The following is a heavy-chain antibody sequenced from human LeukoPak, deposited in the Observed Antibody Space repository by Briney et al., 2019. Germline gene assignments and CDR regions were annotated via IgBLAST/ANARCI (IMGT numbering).Heavy chain of an antibody. J-gene: IGHJ6*03. Sequence: PGGSLRLSCAASGFTFSSYEMNWVRQAPGKGLEWVSYISSSGSTIYYADSVKGRFTISRDNAKNSLYLQMNSLRAEDTAVYYCARANGGNWYYYYYYMDVWGKGTTVTISS. D-gene: IGHD4-23*01. V-gene: IGHV3-48*03. CDR2: ISSSGSTI. CDR3: ARANGGNWYYYYYYMDV. CDR1: GFTFSSYE.